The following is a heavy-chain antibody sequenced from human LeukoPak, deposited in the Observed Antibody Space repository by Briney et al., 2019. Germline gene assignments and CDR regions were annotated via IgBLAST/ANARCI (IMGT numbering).Heavy chain of an antibody. CDR3: ARAPYSSGWYSDY. J-gene: IGHJ4*02. CDR2: ISNSNSLT. CDR1: GFTFPSYS. Sequence: GGSLRLSCAASGFTFPSYSMNWVRQAPGKGLEWVSYISNSNSLTNYADSVKGRFTISRDNAKNSLYLQMNSLRAEDTAVYYCARAPYSSGWYSDYWGQGTLVTVSS. D-gene: IGHD6-19*01. V-gene: IGHV3-48*04.